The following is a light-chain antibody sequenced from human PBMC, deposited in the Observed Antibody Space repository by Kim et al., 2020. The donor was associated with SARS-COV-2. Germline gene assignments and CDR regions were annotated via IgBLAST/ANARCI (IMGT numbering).Light chain of an antibody. CDR3: MQALQTPYT. Sequence: EPASSSCRSRHSLLHSNGYNFLDLYLQKPGQSPQLLIYLGSNRASGVPDRFSGRGSGTDFTLQISRVEAEDVGVYYCMQALQTPYTFGQGTKLEI. CDR2: LGS. CDR1: HSLLHSNGYNF. J-gene: IGKJ2*01. V-gene: IGKV2-28*01.